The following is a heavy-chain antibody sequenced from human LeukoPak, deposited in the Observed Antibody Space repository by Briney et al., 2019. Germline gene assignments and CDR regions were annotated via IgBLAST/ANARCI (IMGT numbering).Heavy chain of an antibody. CDR1: GYIFTAYY. J-gene: IGHJ4*02. D-gene: IGHD6-19*01. CDR2: INPNSGGT. Sequence: GASVKVSCKASGYIFTAYYIHWVRQAPGQGLEWMGWINPNSGGTIYAQKFQGRVTMTRDTSISTAYMELSRLRSDDTAVYYCAHSSGWYKPFDYWGQGTLVTVSS. V-gene: IGHV1-2*02. CDR3: AHSSGWYKPFDY.